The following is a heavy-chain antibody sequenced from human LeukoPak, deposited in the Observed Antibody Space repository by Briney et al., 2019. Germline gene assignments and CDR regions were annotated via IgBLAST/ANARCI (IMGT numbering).Heavy chain of an antibody. D-gene: IGHD3-3*01. V-gene: IGHV3-30*03. Sequence: GGSLRLSCAASGFTFSSYSMNWVRQAPGKGLEWVAVISYDGSNKYYADSVKGRFTISRDNSKNTLYLQMNSLRAEDTAVYYCARGKGVWSGYPIGYYYYYMDVWGKGTTVTVSS. CDR1: GFTFSSYS. CDR3: ARGKGVWSGYPIGYYYYYMDV. CDR2: ISYDGSNK. J-gene: IGHJ6*03.